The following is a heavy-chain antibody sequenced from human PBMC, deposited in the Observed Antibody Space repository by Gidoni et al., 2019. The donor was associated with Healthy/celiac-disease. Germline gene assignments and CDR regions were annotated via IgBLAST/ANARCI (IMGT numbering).Heavy chain of an antibody. V-gene: IGHV4-34*01. J-gene: IGHJ5*02. D-gene: IGHD3-10*01. CDR3: ARGRWVLLWFGEDNWFDP. CDR1: GGSFSGYY. Sequence: QVQLQQWGAGLLKPSETLSLTCAVYGGSFSGYYWSWLRQPPGKGLEWIGEINHSGSTNYNPSLKSRVTISVDTSKNQFSLKLSSVTAADTAVYYCARGRWVLLWFGEDNWFDPWGQGTLVTVSS. CDR2: INHSGST.